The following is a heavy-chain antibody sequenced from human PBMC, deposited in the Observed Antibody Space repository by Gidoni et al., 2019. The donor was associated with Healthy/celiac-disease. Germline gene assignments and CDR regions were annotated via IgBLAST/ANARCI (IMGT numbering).Heavy chain of an antibody. CDR2: ISSSGSNI. CDR3: ARDAEIWSGYYF. CDR1: GFTFSSYE. Sequence: EVQLVESGGGLVQPGGSLRLSCAASGFTFSSYEMNWVRQAPGKGLAWVSYISSSGSNIYYADAVKGRFTISRDNAKNSLYLQMNSLRAEDTAVYYCARDAEIWSGYYFGGQGTLVTVSS. J-gene: IGHJ4*02. D-gene: IGHD3-3*01. V-gene: IGHV3-48*03.